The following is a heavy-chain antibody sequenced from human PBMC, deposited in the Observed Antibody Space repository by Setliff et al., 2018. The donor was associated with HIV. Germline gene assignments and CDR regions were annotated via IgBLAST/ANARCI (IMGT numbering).Heavy chain of an antibody. D-gene: IGHD5-12*01. CDR2: IIPIFNTA. V-gene: IGHV1-69*06. Sequence: GASVKVSCKASGGTFSSYAISWVRQAPGQGLEWMGGIIPIFNTANYAQKFQGRVTITADTSTYTAYMEVRSLRSEDTAVYYCATDGIGGWLRPMPDFWGPGTLVTV. CDR3: ATDGIGGWLRPMPDF. CDR1: GGTFSSYA. J-gene: IGHJ4*02.